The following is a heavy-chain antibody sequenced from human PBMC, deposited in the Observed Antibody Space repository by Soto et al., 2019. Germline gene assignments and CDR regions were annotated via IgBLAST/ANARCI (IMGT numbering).Heavy chain of an antibody. V-gene: IGHV4-34*01. Sequence: SETLSLTCAVYGGSFSGYYWSWIRQPPGKGLEWIGEINHSGSTNYNPSLKSRVTISVDTSKNQFSLNLRSVTAADTAVYYCASGKHIVAKIRYYYYGMDVWGQGTTVTVSS. D-gene: IGHD5-12*01. CDR1: GGSFSGYY. CDR2: INHSGST. CDR3: ASGKHIVAKIRYYYYGMDV. J-gene: IGHJ6*02.